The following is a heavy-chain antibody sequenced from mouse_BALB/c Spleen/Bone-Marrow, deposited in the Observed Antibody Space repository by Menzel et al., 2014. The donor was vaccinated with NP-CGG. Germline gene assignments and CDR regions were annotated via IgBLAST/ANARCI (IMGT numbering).Heavy chain of an antibody. J-gene: IGHJ3*01. V-gene: IGHV4-1*02. CDR3: SRLYYYGNFAY. CDR1: GFDFSRYW. D-gene: IGHD1-1*01. CDR2: INPDSSTI. Sequence: EVQLQQSGGGLVQPGGSLKLSCAASGFDFSRYWMSWVRQAPGKGLEWIGEINPDSSTINYTPSLKDKFIISRDNAKHTLYLQMSKARSEDTALYYCSRLYYYGNFAYWGQGTLVTVSA.